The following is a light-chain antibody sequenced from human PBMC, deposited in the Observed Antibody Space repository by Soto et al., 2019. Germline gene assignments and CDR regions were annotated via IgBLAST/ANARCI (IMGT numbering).Light chain of an antibody. CDR1: QGISNY. Sequence: DIQMTQSPSSLSASLGDRFTITCRASQGISNYLAWYQQKPGKVPRLLIYAASTLQSGVPSRFSGSGSGTDFTLTISRLQPEDVGTYYCQKYNAVPITFGQGTRLE. CDR3: QKYNAVPIT. CDR2: AAS. J-gene: IGKJ5*01. V-gene: IGKV1-27*01.